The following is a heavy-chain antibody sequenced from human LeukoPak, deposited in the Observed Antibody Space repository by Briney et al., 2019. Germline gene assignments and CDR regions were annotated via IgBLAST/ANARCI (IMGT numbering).Heavy chain of an antibody. J-gene: IGHJ4*02. CDR2: ISYDGSNK. CDR3: AKDQGYDSSGYYTFALPGY. CDR1: GFTFRNYG. V-gene: IGHV3-30*18. D-gene: IGHD3-22*01. Sequence: GTSLRLSCAASGFTFRNYGMHWVRQAPGKGLEWVAVISYDGSNKYYADSVKGRFTISRDNSKNTLYLQMNSLRAEDTAVYYCAKDQGYDSSGYYTFALPGYWGQGTLVTVSS.